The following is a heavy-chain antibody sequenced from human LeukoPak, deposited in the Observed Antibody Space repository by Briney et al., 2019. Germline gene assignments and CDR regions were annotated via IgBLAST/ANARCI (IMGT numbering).Heavy chain of an antibody. V-gene: IGHV1-46*03. J-gene: IGHJ3*02. CDR1: GYTFTSYY. CDR3: ARGGNVVVVAATCDAFDI. CDR2: INPSGGST. Sequence: ASVKVSCKASGYTFTSYYMHWVRQAPGQGLEWMGIINPSGGSTSYAQKYQGRVTMTRDTSTSTVCMELSSLRSEDTAVYYCARGGNVVVVAATCDAFDIWGQGTMVTVSS. D-gene: IGHD2-15*01.